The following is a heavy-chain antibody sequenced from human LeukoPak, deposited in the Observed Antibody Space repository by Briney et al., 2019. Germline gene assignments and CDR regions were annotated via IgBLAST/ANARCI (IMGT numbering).Heavy chain of an antibody. Sequence: GGSLRLSCAASGFTFSSYGMHWVRQAPGKGLEWVAVISYDGSNKYYADSVKGRFTISRDNSKNTLYLQMNSLRAEDTAVYYCAKDSIILRYFDWLLDSHDAFDIWGQGTMVTVSS. CDR2: ISYDGSNK. D-gene: IGHD3-9*01. V-gene: IGHV3-30*18. CDR3: AKDSIILRYFDWLLDSHDAFDI. CDR1: GFTFSSYG. J-gene: IGHJ3*02.